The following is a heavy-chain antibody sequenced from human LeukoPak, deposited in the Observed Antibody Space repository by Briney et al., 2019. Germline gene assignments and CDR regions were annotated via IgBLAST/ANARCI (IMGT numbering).Heavy chain of an antibody. CDR2: INWNGGST. D-gene: IGHD3-10*01. J-gene: IGHJ3*02. V-gene: IGHV3-20*01. Sequence: GGSLRLSCAASGFTFDDYGMSWVRQAPGKGLEWVSGINWNGGSTGYADSVKGRFTISRDNAKNSLYLQMNSLRAEDTALYHCARDQNGIYYGSGSSDAFDIWGQVTMVTVSS. CDR3: ARDQNGIYYGSGSSDAFDI. CDR1: GFTFDDYG.